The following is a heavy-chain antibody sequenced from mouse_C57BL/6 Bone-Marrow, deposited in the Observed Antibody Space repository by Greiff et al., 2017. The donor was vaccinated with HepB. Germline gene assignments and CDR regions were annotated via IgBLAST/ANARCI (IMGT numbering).Heavy chain of an antibody. CDR3: ARNLRLSGHFDY. J-gene: IGHJ2*01. CDR2: IWSGGST. V-gene: IGHV2-2*01. Sequence: QVQLKESGPGLVQPSQSLSITCTVSGFSLTSYGVHWVRQSPGKGLEWLGVIWSGGSTDYNAAFISRLSISKDNSKSQVFFKMNSLQADDTAMYYCARNLRLSGHFDYWGQGTTLTVSS. CDR1: GFSLTSYG. D-gene: IGHD6-1*01.